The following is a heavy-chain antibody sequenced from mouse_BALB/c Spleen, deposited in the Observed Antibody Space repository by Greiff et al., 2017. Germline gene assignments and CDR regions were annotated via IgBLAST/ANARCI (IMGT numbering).Heavy chain of an antibody. CDR1: GFAFSSYD. CDR2: ISSGGGST. J-gene: IGHJ4*01. V-gene: IGHV5-12-1*01. Sequence: DVKLVESGGGLVQPGGSLKLSCAASGFAFSSYDMSWVRQTPEKRLEWVAYISSGGGSTYYPDTVKGRFTISRDNAKNTLYLQMSSLKSEDTAMYYCARVPWNYAMDYWGQGTSVTVSS. CDR3: ARVPWNYAMDY.